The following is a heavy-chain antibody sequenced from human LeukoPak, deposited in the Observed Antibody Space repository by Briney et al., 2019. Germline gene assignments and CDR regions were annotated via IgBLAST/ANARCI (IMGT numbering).Heavy chain of an antibody. CDR1: GFTFSSYA. D-gene: IGHD3-10*01. Sequence: GGSLRLSCAASGFTFSSYAMHWVRQAPGKGLEWVAVISYDGSNKYYADSVKGRFTISRDNSKNTLYLQMNSLRAEDTAVYYCARVGWAPYGSGSSTFWGQGTLVTVSS. V-gene: IGHV3-30-3*01. CDR2: ISYDGSNK. CDR3: ARVGWAPYGSGSSTF. J-gene: IGHJ4*02.